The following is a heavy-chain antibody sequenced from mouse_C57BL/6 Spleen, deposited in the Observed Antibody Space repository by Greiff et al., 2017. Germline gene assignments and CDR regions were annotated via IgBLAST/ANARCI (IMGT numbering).Heavy chain of an antibody. CDR2: INPNNGGT. Sequence: EVKLVESGPELVKPGASVKIPCKASGYTFTDYNMDWVKQSHGKSLEWIGDINPNNGGTIYNQKFKGKATLTVDKSYSTAYMELRSLTSEDTAVYYCATGLQGYWGQGTTLTVSS. V-gene: IGHV1-18*01. J-gene: IGHJ2*01. CDR1: GYTFTDYN. D-gene: IGHD6-1*01. CDR3: ATGLQGY.